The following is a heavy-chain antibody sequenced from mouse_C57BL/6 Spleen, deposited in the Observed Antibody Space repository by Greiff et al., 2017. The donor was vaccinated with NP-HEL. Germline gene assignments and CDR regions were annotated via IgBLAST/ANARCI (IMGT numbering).Heavy chain of an antibody. CDR3: ANYYYGSSLDY. J-gene: IGHJ2*01. CDR2: IYPRSGNT. CDR1: GYTFTSYG. D-gene: IGHD1-1*01. Sequence: LQESGAELARPGASVKLSCKASGYTFTSYGISWVKQRTGQGLEWIGEIYPRSGNTYYNEKFKGKATLTADKSSSTAYMELRSLTSEDSAVYFCANYYYGSSLDYWGQGTTLTVSS. V-gene: IGHV1-81*01.